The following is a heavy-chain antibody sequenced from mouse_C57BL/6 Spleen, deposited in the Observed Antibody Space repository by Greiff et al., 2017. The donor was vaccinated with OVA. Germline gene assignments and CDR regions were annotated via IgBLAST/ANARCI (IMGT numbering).Heavy chain of an antibody. CDR1: GYSITSGYY. D-gene: IGHD1-1*01. V-gene: IGHV3-6*01. CDR2: ISYDGSN. Sequence: EVKLEESGPGLVKPSQSLSLTCSVTGYSITSGYYWNWIRQFPGNKLEWMGYISYDGSNNYNPSLKNRISITRDTSKNQFFLKLNSVTTEDTATYYCARELDYGSRHFDYWGQGTTLTVSS. J-gene: IGHJ2*01. CDR3: ARELDYGSRHFDY.